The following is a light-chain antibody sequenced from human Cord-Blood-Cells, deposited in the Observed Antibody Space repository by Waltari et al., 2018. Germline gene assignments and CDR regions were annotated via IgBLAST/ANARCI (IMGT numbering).Light chain of an antibody. CDR2: EVS. V-gene: IGLV2-8*01. CDR1: SSDVGGYNY. Sequence: QSALTQPPPASGSPGQSVTISCTGTSSDVGGYNYVSWSQQHPGKAPKLMIYEVSKRPSGVPDRFSGSKSGNTASLTVSGLQAEDEADYYCSSYAGSNNWVVGGGTKLTVL. CDR3: SSYAGSNNWV. J-gene: IGLJ3*02.